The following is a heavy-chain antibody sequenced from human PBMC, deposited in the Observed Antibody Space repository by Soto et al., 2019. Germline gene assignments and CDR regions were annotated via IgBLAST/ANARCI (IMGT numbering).Heavy chain of an antibody. Sequence: QITLKESGPPLVKPTQTLTLTCTFSGFSLSSSGVGVGWIRQPPGKALEWLVLIFWDDDERYSPALKSRLTITKDTSKNQVVLTRTNMDPLDTATYYCARSWGSSRFDYWGQGTLVTVSS. CDR3: ARSWGSSRFDY. CDR2: IFWDDDE. V-gene: IGHV2-5*02. J-gene: IGHJ4*02. CDR1: GFSLSSSGVG. D-gene: IGHD2-2*01.